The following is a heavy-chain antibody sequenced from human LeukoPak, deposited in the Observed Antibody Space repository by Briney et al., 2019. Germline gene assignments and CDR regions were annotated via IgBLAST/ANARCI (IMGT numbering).Heavy chain of an antibody. D-gene: IGHD3-9*01. Sequence: ASVKVSCKASGYTFTGYYMHWVRQAPGQGLEWMGWISAYNGNTNYAQKLQGRVTMTTDTSTSTAYMELRSLRSDDTAVYYCARDRVLLRYLEWLSYWGQGTLVTVSS. CDR2: ISAYNGNT. CDR3: ARDRVLLRYLEWLSY. V-gene: IGHV1-18*04. J-gene: IGHJ4*02. CDR1: GYTFTGYY.